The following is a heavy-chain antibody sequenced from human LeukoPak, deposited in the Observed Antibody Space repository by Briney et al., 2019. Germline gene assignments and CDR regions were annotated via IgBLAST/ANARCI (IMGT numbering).Heavy chain of an antibody. Sequence: GGSLRLSCAASGFTVSSNYMSWVRQAPGKGLEWVSVIYSGGSTYYADSVKGRFTISRDNSKNTLYLQMNSLRAEDTAVYFCASTVTSNKVQHWGQGTLVTVSS. V-gene: IGHV3-66*01. CDR3: ASTVTSNKVQH. D-gene: IGHD4-17*01. CDR1: GFTVSSNY. J-gene: IGHJ1*01. CDR2: IYSGGST.